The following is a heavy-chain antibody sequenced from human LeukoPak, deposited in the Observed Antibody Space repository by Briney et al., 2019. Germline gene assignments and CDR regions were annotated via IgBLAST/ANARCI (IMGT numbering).Heavy chain of an antibody. CDR1: GYTFTGYY. V-gene: IGHV1-2*02. CDR2: INPNTGDT. CDR3: ARDPVYCGGNCP. J-gene: IGHJ3*01. D-gene: IGHD2-21*02. Sequence: ASVKVSCKASGYTFTGYYIHWVRQAPGQGLEWMGWINPNTGDTNYAQKFQGRVAMTGDTSVSTAYVDLSSLGSDDTAVYFCARDPVYCGGNCPWGQGTMVTVSS.